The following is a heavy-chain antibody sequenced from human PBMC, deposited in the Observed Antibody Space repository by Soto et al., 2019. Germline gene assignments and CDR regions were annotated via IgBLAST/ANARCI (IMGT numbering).Heavy chain of an antibody. V-gene: IGHV2-5*01. CDR1: GFSLSTSGVG. J-gene: IGHJ6*02. CDR3: AHAAYDSGYVYGLDV. CDR2: LYWNDDK. Sequence: QITLKESGPTLVKPTQTLTLTCTFSGFSLSTSGVGVGWIRQPPGKALEWLTPLYWNDDKRYSPPLKSRLTITKDTSKIQVVHTMTNMDPVDTATYYCAHAAYDSGYVYGLDVWGQGTTVTVSS. D-gene: IGHD5-12*01.